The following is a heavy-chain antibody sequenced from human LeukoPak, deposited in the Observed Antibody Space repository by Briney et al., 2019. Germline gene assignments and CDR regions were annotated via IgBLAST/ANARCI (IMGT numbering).Heavy chain of an antibody. CDR2: INPNSGGT. Sequence: ASVKVSCKASGYTFTGYYMHWVRQAPGQGLEWMGRINPNSGGTNYAQKFRGRVTMTRDTSISTAYMELSRLRSDDTAVYYCARSPKYYYDSSGYTDYWGQGTLVTVSS. CDR1: GYTFTGYY. D-gene: IGHD3-22*01. V-gene: IGHV1-2*06. J-gene: IGHJ4*02. CDR3: ARSPKYYYDSSGYTDY.